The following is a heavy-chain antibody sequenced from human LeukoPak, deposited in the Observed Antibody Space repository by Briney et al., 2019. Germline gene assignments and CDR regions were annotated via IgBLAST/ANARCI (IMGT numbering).Heavy chain of an antibody. CDR1: GYTFTGYY. D-gene: IGHD3-3*01. CDR2: INPNSGGT. J-gene: IGHJ4*02. CDR3: ARDRPYYDFWSGSFDY. Sequence: ASVKVSCKASGYTFTGYYMHWVRQAPGQGLEWMGRINPNSGGTNYAQKFQGRVTMTRDTSTSTAYMELRSLRSDDTAVYYCARDRPYYDFWSGSFDYWGQGTLVTVSS. V-gene: IGHV1-2*06.